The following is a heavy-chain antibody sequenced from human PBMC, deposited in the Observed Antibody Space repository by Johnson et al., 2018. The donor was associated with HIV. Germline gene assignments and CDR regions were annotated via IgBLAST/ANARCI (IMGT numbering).Heavy chain of an antibody. D-gene: IGHD2-21*01. CDR2: IRYDGSNK. V-gene: IGHV3-30*02. J-gene: IGHJ3*02. CDR3: AREIAPYCGGDCSQSAFDI. Sequence: QVQLVESGGGVVQPGGSLRLSCAASGFTFSSYGMHWVRQAPGKGLEWVAFIRYDGSNKYYADSVKGRFTISRDNSKNTLYLQMNSLSAEDTAVYYCAREIAPYCGGDCSQSAFDIWGQGTMVTVSS. CDR1: GFTFSSYG.